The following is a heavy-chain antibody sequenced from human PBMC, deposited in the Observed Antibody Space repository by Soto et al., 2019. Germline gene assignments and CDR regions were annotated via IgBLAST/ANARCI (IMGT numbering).Heavy chain of an antibody. CDR1: GDSVSSNSAA. Sequence: SQTLSLTCAISGDSVSSNSAAWNWIRQSPLRGLEWLGRTYYRSKWYNDYAVSVKSRITINPDTSKNQFSLQLNSVTPEDTAVYYCAGPIAAAGTNAFDIWGQGTMVTVSS. V-gene: IGHV6-1*01. CDR2: TYYRSKWYN. J-gene: IGHJ3*02. D-gene: IGHD6-13*01. CDR3: AGPIAAAGTNAFDI.